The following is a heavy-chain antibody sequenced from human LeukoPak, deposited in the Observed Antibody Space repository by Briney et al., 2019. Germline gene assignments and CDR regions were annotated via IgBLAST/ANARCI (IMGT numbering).Heavy chain of an antibody. CDR1: GFTFSSHW. Sequence: PGGSLRLSCAASGFTFSSHWMHWVRQAPGKGLVWVSRINSDGSITNYADSVKGRFTISRDNAKNTLYLQMNSLRAEDTAVYYCAGDRMALGDYWGQGTLVTVSS. CDR2: INSDGSIT. D-gene: IGHD7-27*01. J-gene: IGHJ4*02. V-gene: IGHV3-74*01. CDR3: AGDRMALGDY.